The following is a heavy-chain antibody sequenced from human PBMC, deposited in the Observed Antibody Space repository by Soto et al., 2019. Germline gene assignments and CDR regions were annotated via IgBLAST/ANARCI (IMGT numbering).Heavy chain of an antibody. J-gene: IGHJ6*03. CDR2: INHLGSI. CDR1: GGSLIDYF. V-gene: IGHV4-34*01. D-gene: IGHD2-21*01. CDR3: ARGGISHWAYFYYMDV. Sequence: SETLSLTCVVSGGSLIDYFWSWIRQPPGMALEWIGEINHLGSINYNPSLKSRVTMSVDTSKNQFSLTLNSVTAADTATYYCARGGISHWAYFYYMDVWDRGTTVTV.